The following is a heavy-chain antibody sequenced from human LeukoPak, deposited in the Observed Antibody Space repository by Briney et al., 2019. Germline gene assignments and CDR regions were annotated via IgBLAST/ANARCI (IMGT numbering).Heavy chain of an antibody. V-gene: IGHV4-59*01. CDR1: DGSISSYY. CDR3: ARDGNSRSLQH. CDR2: IYYSGST. J-gene: IGHJ1*01. D-gene: IGHD4-23*01. Sequence: SETLSLICTLSDGSISSYYWSWIRQPPGKGLEWIGNIYYSGSTNYDPSLKSRVTISIDTSKTQFSLKLNSVTAADTAVYYCARDGNSRSLQHWGQGTLVTVFS.